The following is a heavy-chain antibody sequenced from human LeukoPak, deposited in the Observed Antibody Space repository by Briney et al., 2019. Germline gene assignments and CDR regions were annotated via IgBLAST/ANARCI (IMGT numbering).Heavy chain of an antibody. D-gene: IGHD5-12*01. J-gene: IGHJ3*02. CDR3: ARLGYDYDAFDI. Sequence: PGGSLRLSCAASGFTFSSYDMHWVRQATGKGLEGVSAIGTAGDTYYPGSVKGRFTISRENAKNSLYLQMNSLRAGDTAVYYCARLGYDYDAFDIWGQGTMVTVSS. CDR1: GFTFSSYD. CDR2: IGTAGDT. V-gene: IGHV3-13*01.